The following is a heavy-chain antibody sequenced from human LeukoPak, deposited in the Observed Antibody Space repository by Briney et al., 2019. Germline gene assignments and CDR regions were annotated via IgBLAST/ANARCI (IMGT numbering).Heavy chain of an antibody. D-gene: IGHD2-2*01. V-gene: IGHV1-69*04. CDR1: GGTFSSYA. CDR2: IIPILGIA. J-gene: IGHJ5*02. CDR3: AKDLGCSSTSCYPWFDP. Sequence: ASVKVSCKASGGTFSSYAISRVRQAPGQGLEWMGRIIPILGIANYAQKFQGRVTITADKSTSTACMELSSLRSEDTAVYYCAKDLGCSSTSCYPWFDPWGQGTLVTVSS.